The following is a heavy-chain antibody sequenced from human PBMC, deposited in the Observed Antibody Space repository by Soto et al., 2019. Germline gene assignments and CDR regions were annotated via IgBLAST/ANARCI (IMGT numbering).Heavy chain of an antibody. D-gene: IGHD5-18*01. CDR1: GFAFSSYS. Sequence: QVQLVESGGGVVQPGGSLRLSCAATGFAFSSYSMHWVRQPPGGALDWVAVVSFDGNTTYYADSVRGRFTISRDNSMNTVFLQMNSLRPEDTAVYYCATELELYGYFDYLGQGTLVSVSS. CDR2: VSFDGNTT. J-gene: IGHJ4*02. CDR3: ATELELYGYFDY. V-gene: IGHV3-30-3*01.